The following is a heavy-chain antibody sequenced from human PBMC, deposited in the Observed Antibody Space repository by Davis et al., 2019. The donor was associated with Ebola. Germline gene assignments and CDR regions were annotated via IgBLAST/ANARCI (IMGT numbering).Heavy chain of an antibody. CDR1: GFTFSNYG. J-gene: IGHJ4*02. Sequence: PGGSLRLSCEASGFTFSNYGMSWVRQTPGKGLEWVSSLSSSGGTTYYADSVKGRFTISRDNSNNTLYLQLNSVRAEDTAVYYCAIGVRGSLEPYDYSDYGDGVFDCWGLGTLVTVSS. V-gene: IGHV3-23*01. CDR2: LSSSGGTT. D-gene: IGHD4-11*01. CDR3: AIGVRGSLEPYDYSDYGDGVFDC.